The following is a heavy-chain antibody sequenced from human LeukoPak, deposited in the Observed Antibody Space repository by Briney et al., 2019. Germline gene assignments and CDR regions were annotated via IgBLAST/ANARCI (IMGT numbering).Heavy chain of an antibody. CDR3: ARGKWDEHY. Sequence: GGSLRLSCAASGFTFSSYAMHWVRQAPGKGLEWVAVISYDGSNKYYADSVKGRFTISRDNSKNTLYLQMNSLRAEDTAVYYCARGKWDEHYWGQGTLVTVSS. CDR2: ISYDGSNK. CDR1: GFTFSSYA. D-gene: IGHD1-26*01. J-gene: IGHJ4*02. V-gene: IGHV3-30-3*01.